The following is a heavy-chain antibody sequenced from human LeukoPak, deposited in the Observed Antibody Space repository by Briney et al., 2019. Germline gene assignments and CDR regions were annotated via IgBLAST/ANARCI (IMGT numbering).Heavy chain of an antibody. CDR1: GFIFNAFE. V-gene: IGHV3-21*01. J-gene: IGHJ6*03. Sequence: PGGSLRLSCVGSGFIFNAFEMDWVRQAPGGGLECVSSIRTSSTYIKHADSVKGRFTISRDNANDSVFLQMNRPRARDKGVYFCVREGGPYSLYYYMDVWGKGTTVTVSS. CDR3: VREGGPYSLYYYMDV. CDR2: IRTSSTYI. D-gene: IGHD2-21*01.